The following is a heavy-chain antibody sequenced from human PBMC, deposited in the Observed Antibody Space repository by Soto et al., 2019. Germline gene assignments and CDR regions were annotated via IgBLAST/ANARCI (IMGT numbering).Heavy chain of an antibody. CDR1: GGSFSGYY. J-gene: IGHJ6*03. V-gene: IGHV4-34*01. D-gene: IGHD2-15*01. CDR3: ARGLVRARVVVAATLSYYYMDV. CDR2: INHSGST. Sequence: SETLSLTCAVYGGSFSGYYWSWIRQPPGKGLEWIGEINHSGSTNYNPSLKSRVTISVDTSKNQFSLKLSSVTAADTAVYYCARGLVRARVVVAATLSYYYMDVWGKGTTVTVSS.